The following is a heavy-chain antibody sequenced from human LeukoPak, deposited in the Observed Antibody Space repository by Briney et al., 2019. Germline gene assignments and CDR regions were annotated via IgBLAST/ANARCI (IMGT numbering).Heavy chain of an antibody. Sequence: SETLSLTCGVSGGSINTNTFFWGWIRQPPGKGLEWIGNVFYSGNTMYNPSLKSRVTMSIDTSKSQFSLSLSSVTAADTAMYWCVRQSRIFGVTRPGYMDVWGKGIMVSVSS. CDR1: GGSINTNTFF. CDR3: VRQSRIFGVTRPGYMDV. V-gene: IGHV4-39*01. J-gene: IGHJ6*03. D-gene: IGHD3-3*01. CDR2: VFYSGNT.